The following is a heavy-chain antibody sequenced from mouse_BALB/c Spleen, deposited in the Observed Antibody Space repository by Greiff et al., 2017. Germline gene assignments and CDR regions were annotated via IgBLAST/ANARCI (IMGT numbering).Heavy chain of an antibody. J-gene: IGHJ3*01. D-gene: IGHD1-2*01. Sequence: EVQLVESGGGLVQPGGSLRLSCATSGFTFTDYYMSWVRQPPGKALEWLGFIRNKANGYTTEYSASVKGRFTISRDNSQSILYLQMNTLRAEDSATYYCARGTTATGPWFAYWGQGTLVTVSA. CDR2: IRNKANGYTT. CDR1: GFTFTDYY. V-gene: IGHV7-3*02. CDR3: ARGTTATGPWFAY.